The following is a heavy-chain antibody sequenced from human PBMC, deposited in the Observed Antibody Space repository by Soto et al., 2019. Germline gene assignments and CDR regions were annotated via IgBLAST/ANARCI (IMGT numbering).Heavy chain of an antibody. CDR1: GFTFSSYG. V-gene: IGHV3-33*01. D-gene: IGHD2-2*01. CDR3: ARDPYCSSTSCSRTGWFDP. CDR2: IWYDGSNK. J-gene: IGHJ5*02. Sequence: PGGSLRLSCAASGFTFSSYGMHWVRQAPGKGLEWVAVIWYDGSNKYYADSVKGRFTISRDNSKNTLYLQMNSLRAEDTAVYYCARDPYCSSTSCSRTGWFDPWGQGTLVTVSS.